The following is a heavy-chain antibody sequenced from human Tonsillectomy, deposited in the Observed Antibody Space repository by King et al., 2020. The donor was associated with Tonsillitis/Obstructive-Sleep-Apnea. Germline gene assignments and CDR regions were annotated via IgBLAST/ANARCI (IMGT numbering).Heavy chain of an antibody. CDR1: GFTFSSYG. V-gene: IGHV3-33*01. J-gene: IGHJ2*01. D-gene: IGHD1-26*01. CDR2: IWYDGSNK. Sequence: VQLVESGGGVVQPGRSLRLSCAASGFTFSSYGMHWVRQAPGKGLEWVAVIWYDGSNKYYAASVKGRFTISRDNSKNTLYLQMNSLGAEDTAVYYCARSLPGATDDWCFDHWGRGTLVTVSS. CDR3: ARSLPGATDDWCFDH.